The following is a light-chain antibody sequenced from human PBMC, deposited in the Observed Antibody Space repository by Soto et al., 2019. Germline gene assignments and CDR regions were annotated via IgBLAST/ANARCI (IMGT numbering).Light chain of an antibody. CDR3: QQANSFPLT. J-gene: IGKJ4*01. CDR2: DAS. Sequence: DIQMTQSPSSVSASVGDRVTITCRASQGIGTWLARYQQKPGRAPKLLIYDASNLQSGVPSRFSGSGSGTDFTLTITSLQPEDFATYYCQQANSFPLTFGGGTKVEIK. CDR1: QGIGTW. V-gene: IGKV1D-12*01.